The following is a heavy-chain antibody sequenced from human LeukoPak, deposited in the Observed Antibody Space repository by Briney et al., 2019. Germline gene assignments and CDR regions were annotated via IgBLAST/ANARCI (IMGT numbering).Heavy chain of an antibody. Sequence: GASVKVSCKASGYTFTGYYMHWVRQAPGQGLEWMGWISPNSGGTNYAQKFQGRVTMTRDTSISTAYMELSRLRSDDTAVYYCARATKVTPSFDYWGQGTLVTVSS. V-gene: IGHV1-2*02. J-gene: IGHJ4*02. D-gene: IGHD4-23*01. CDR1: GYTFTGYY. CDR3: ARATKVTPSFDY. CDR2: ISPNSGGT.